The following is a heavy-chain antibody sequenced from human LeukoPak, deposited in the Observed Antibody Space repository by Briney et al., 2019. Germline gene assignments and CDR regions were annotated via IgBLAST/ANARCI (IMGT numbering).Heavy chain of an antibody. D-gene: IGHD2-2*01. J-gene: IGHJ4*02. CDR3: AKSRDRYIVVVPAAPLDY. V-gene: IGHV3-23*01. Sequence: GGSLRLSCAASGFTFSSYAMSWVRQAPGKGLEWVSAINGSGGSTYYADSVKGRFTISRDNSKNTLYLQMNSLRAEDTAVYYCAKSRDRYIVVVPAAPLDYWGQGTLVTVSS. CDR2: INGSGGST. CDR1: GFTFSSYA.